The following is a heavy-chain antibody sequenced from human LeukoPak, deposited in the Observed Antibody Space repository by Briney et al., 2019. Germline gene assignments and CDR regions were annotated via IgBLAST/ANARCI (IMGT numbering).Heavy chain of an antibody. CDR1: GYTSTSYD. D-gene: IGHD2-15*01. J-gene: IGHJ4*02. Sequence: ASVKVSCKASGYTSTSYDINWVRQATGQGLEWMGWMNPNSGNTGYAQKFQGRVTMTRNTSISTAYMELSSLRSEDTAVYYCARGVGCSGGSCSDYWGQGTLVTVSS. CDR3: ARGVGCSGGSCSDY. V-gene: IGHV1-8*01. CDR2: MNPNSGNT.